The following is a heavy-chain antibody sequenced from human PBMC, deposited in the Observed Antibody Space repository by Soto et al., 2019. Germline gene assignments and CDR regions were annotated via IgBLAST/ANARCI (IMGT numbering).Heavy chain of an antibody. J-gene: IGHJ3*02. CDR2: IYHSGST. V-gene: IGHV4-30-2*01. CDR3: ASMSATVFPGFDI. Sequence: QLQLQESGSGLVKPSQTLSLTCAVSGGSISSGGYSWSWIRQPPGKGLEWIGYIYHSGSTYNNPYLKSRVTISVDRSKIQFSLQRSSVTAADTAVYYCASMSATVFPGFDIWGQGTMVTVSS. CDR1: GGSISSGGYS. D-gene: IGHD4-17*01.